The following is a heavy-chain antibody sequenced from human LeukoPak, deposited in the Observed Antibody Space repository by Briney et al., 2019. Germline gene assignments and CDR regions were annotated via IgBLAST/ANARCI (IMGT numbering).Heavy chain of an antibody. CDR1: GGSISSSSYY. Sequence: PSETLSLTCTVSGGSISSSSYYWSWIRQPPGKGLEWIGYIYYSGSTNYNPSLKSRVTISVDTSKNQFSLKLSSVTAADTAVYYCAREAGVVVTAMEAFDIWGQGTMVTVSS. D-gene: IGHD2-21*02. CDR3: AREAGVVVTAMEAFDI. J-gene: IGHJ3*02. CDR2: IYYSGST. V-gene: IGHV4-61*01.